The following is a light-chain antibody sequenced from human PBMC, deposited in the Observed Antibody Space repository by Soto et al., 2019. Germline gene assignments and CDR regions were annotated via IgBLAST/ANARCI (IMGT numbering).Light chain of an antibody. V-gene: IGKV3-20*01. CDR3: QHYVSPPIT. J-gene: IGKJ5*01. CDR2: GAS. Sequence: EIVLTQSPGTLSLSLGERATLSCRASQSVTSNYLAWYQQKPGQAPRLLVYGASSRATGISDRFSGSGSGTDFTLTISRLEPEDFAVYYCQHYVSPPITFGQGTRLEIK. CDR1: QSVTSNY.